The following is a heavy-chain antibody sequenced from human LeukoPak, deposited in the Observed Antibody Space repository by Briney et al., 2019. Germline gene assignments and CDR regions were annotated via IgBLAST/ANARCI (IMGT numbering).Heavy chain of an antibody. J-gene: IGHJ3*02. CDR2: INHSGST. Sequence: PSETLSLTCTVSGVSVRTSDYYWSWIRQPPGKGLEWIGEINHSGSTNYNPSLKSRVTISVDTSKNQFSLKLSSVTAADTAVYYCAPAAAHDAFDIWGQGTMVTVSS. CDR3: APAAAHDAFDI. CDR1: GVSVRTSDYY. V-gene: IGHV4-34*01. D-gene: IGHD6-13*01.